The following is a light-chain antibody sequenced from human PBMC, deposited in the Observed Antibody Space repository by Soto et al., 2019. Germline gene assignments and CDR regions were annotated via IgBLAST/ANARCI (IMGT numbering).Light chain of an antibody. CDR1: QSVRSN. CDR3: QQYNDWPAT. J-gene: IGKJ2*01. Sequence: EIVMTQSPGTLSVSPGERATLSCRASQSVRSNLAWYQQKPGQAPRILIYGASTRATGLPARFSGSGSGTELTLTISSLQSEDFAVYYCQQYNDWPATFGQGTTLEVK. CDR2: GAS. V-gene: IGKV3-15*01.